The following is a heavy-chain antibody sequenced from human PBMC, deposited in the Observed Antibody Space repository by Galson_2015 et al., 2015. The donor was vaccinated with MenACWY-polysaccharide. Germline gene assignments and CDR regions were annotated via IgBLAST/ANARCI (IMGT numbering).Heavy chain of an antibody. CDR3: AKRGPGAVAGSYDY. CDR1: GFTFSTCS. CDR2: ISSDSAYI. V-gene: IGHV3-21*04. Sequence: SLRLSCAASGFTFSTCSMNWVRQAPGKGLEWVSVISSDSAYIYYADSVKGRFIITRDNSKNTVYLHMNSLRAEDTALYYCAKRGPGAVAGSYDYWGQGTLVTVSS. J-gene: IGHJ4*02. D-gene: IGHD6-19*01.